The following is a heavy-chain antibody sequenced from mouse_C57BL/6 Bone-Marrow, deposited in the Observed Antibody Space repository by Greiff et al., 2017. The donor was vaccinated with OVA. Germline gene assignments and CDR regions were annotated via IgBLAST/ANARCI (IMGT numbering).Heavy chain of an antibody. CDR1: GYAFSSSW. CDR3: ARGNDYDEGFDY. J-gene: IGHJ2*01. V-gene: IGHV1-82*01. D-gene: IGHD2-4*01. CDR2: IYPGDGDT. Sequence: VQLQQSGPELVKPGASVKISCKASGYAFSSSWMNWVKQRPGKGLEWIGRIYPGDGDTNYNGKFKGKATLTADKSSSTAYMQLSSLTSEDSAVYFCARGNDYDEGFDYWGQGTTLTVSS.